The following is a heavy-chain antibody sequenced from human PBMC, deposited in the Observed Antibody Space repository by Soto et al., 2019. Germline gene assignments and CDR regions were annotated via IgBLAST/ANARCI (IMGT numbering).Heavy chain of an antibody. CDR3: ARDRIEHYYDSSGYYYDNWFDP. CDR1: GFTFSSYW. V-gene: IGHV3-7*03. Sequence: GSLRLSCAASGFTFSSYWMSWVRQAPGKGLEWVANIKQDGSEKYYVDSVKGRFTISRDNAKNSLYLQMNSLRAEDTAVYYCARDRIEHYYDSSGYYYDNWFDPWGQGTLVTVSS. J-gene: IGHJ5*02. D-gene: IGHD3-22*01. CDR2: IKQDGSEK.